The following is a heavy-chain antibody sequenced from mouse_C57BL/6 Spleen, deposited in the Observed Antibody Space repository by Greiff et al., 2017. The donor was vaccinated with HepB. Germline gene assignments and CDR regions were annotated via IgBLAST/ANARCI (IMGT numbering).Heavy chain of an antibody. CDR3: ARSITTVVARGFDY. V-gene: IGHV1-19*01. J-gene: IGHJ2*01. D-gene: IGHD1-1*01. Sequence: VHVKQSGPVLVKPGASVKMSCKASGYTFTDYYMNWVKQSHGKSLEWIGVINPYNGGTSYNQKFKGKATLTVDKSSSTAYMELNRLTSEDSAVYYCARSITTVVARGFDYWGQGTTLTVSS. CDR2: INPYNGGT. CDR1: GYTFTDYY.